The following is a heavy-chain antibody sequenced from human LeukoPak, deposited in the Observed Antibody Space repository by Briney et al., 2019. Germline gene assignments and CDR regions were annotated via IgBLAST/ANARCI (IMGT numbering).Heavy chain of an antibody. CDR1: GGSISSGSYY. V-gene: IGHV4-61*02. D-gene: IGHD3-22*01. CDR2: FYTTGST. J-gene: IGHJ4*02. Sequence: SETLSLTCTVSGGSISSGSYYWSWIRQPAGKGLEWIGRFYTTGSTNYSPSLKSRVTISLDTSKNQFSLKLLSVTAADTAVYYCARAQDFSDSSGPNYLDFWGQGILVTVSS. CDR3: ARAQDFSDSSGPNYLDF.